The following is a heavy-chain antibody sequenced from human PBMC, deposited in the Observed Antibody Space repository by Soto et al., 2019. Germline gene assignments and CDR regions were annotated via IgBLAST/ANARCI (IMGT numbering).Heavy chain of an antibody. D-gene: IGHD6-6*01. CDR2: IYYSGST. J-gene: IGHJ5*02. V-gene: IGHV4-31*03. CDR1: GGSISSGGYY. Sequence: SETLSLTCTFSGGSISSGGYYWSWIRQHPGKGLEWIGYIYYSGSTYYNPSLKSRVTISVDTSKNQFSLKLSSVTAADTAVYYCARDSSIAARGLGLDPWGQGTLVTVSS. CDR3: ARDSSIAARGLGLDP.